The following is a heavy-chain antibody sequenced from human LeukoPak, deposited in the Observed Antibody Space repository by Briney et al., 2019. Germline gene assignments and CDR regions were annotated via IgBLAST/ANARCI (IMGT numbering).Heavy chain of an antibody. V-gene: IGHV3-64*01. D-gene: IGHD1-1*01. Sequence: GGSLRLSCAASGFTFSSYAMHWVRQAPGKGLEYVSAISSNGGSTYYANSVKGRFTISRDNSKNTLYLQMGSLRAEDMAVYYGAREHNWNDDPYFDYWGQGTLVTVSS. J-gene: IGHJ4*02. CDR3: AREHNWNDDPYFDY. CDR1: GFTFSSYA. CDR2: ISSNGGST.